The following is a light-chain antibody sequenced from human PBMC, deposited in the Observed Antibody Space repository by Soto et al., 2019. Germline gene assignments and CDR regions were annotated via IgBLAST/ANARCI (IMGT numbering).Light chain of an antibody. CDR1: SSNIGAGYN. V-gene: IGLV1-40*01. J-gene: IGLJ3*02. CDR2: GDS. Sequence: QSVLTQPPSVSGALGQRVTISCTGISSNIGAGYNVHWYQQVPGTAPKLLIYGDSNRPSGVPDRFSGSKSGTSASLAITGLQAEDEAYYYCQSYDSSLSGWLFGGGTKLTV. CDR3: QSYDSSLSGWL.